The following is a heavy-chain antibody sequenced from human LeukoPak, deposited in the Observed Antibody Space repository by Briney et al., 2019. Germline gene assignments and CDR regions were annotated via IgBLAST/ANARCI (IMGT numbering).Heavy chain of an antibody. CDR1: GFTFSSYG. J-gene: IGHJ4*02. V-gene: IGHV3-30*18. Sequence: GGSLRLSCAASGFTFSSYGMHWVRQAPGKGLEWVAVISYDGSNKYYADSVKGRFTISRDNSKNTLYLQMNSLRAEDTAVYYCAKDLDDSSGYYYPGFDYWGQGTLATVSS. CDR2: ISYDGSNK. D-gene: IGHD3-22*01. CDR3: AKDLDDSSGYYYPGFDY.